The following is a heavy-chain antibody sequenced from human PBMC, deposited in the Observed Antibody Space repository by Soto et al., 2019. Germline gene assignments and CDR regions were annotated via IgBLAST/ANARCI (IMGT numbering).Heavy chain of an antibody. CDR2: IIPIFGTA. CDR1: GGTFSSYA. J-gene: IGHJ4*02. V-gene: IGHV1-69*01. D-gene: IGHD3-10*01. CDR3: ARDLRQYGSGSPNFDY. Sequence: QVQLVQSGAEVKKPGSSVKVSCKASGGTFSSYAISWVRQAPGQGLEWMGGIIPIFGTANYAQKFQGRVTITADESTSEAYMELSSQRSEDTAMYYCARDLRQYGSGSPNFDYWGQGTLLTVSS.